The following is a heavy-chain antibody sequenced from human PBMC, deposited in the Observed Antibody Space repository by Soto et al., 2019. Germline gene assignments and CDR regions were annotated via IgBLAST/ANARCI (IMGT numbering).Heavy chain of an antibody. V-gene: IGHV3-30*18. Sequence: ESGGGVVQPGRSLRLSCAASGFTFSSYGMHWVRQAPGKGLEWVAVISYDGSNKYYADSVKGRFTISRDNSKNTLYLQMNSLRAEDTAVYYCAKDPSSSGWYAPGDYWGQGTLVTVSS. CDR1: GFTFSSYG. CDR3: AKDPSSSGWYAPGDY. CDR2: ISYDGSNK. D-gene: IGHD6-19*01. J-gene: IGHJ4*02.